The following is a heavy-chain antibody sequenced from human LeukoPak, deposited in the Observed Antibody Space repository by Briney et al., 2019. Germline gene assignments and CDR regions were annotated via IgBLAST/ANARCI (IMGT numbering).Heavy chain of an antibody. V-gene: IGHV3-11*01. D-gene: IGHD2-15*01. CDR2: ISSSGSTI. J-gene: IGHJ4*02. Sequence: GGSLRLSCAASGFTFSDYYMSWIRQAPGKGLEWVSYISSSGSTIYYADSVRGRFTIPRDNAKNSLYLQMNSLRAEDTAVYYCARDPHSARAFDYWGQGTLVTVSS. CDR1: GFTFSDYY. CDR3: ARDPHSARAFDY.